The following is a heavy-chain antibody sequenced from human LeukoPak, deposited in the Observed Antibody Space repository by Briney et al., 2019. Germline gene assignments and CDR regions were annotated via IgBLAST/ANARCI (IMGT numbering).Heavy chain of an antibody. CDR2: IYYSGST. V-gene: IGHV4-59*01. Sequence: SETLSLTCTVSGGSISSYYWSWIRQPPGKGLEGIGYIYYSGSTNYNPSLNSRVAISVDTSKNQFSLKLSSVTAADTAVYYCARDPHPYSSGGENYFDYWGKGTLVTVSS. D-gene: IGHD6-19*01. J-gene: IGHJ4*02. CDR3: ARDPHPYSSGGENYFDY. CDR1: GGSISSYY.